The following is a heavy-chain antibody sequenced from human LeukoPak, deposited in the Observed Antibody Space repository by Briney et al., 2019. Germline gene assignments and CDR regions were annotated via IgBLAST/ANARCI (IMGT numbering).Heavy chain of an antibody. CDR2: VHHSGGT. D-gene: IGHD2-21*01. J-gene: IGHJ4*02. V-gene: IGHV4-4*02. Sequence: PSETLSLTCTVSGGSITSNHWSWVRQPPRKGLEWIGQVHHSGGTSYNPSLRSRVTISIDKSENQFSLKLNSVTAADTAVYYCARHGGHYQSDDWGQGTLVTVSS. CDR3: ARHGGHYQSDD. CDR1: GGSITSNH.